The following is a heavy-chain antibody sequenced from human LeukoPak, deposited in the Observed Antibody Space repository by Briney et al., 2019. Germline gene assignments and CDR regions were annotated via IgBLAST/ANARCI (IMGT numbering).Heavy chain of an antibody. J-gene: IGHJ4*02. CDR2: IYYSAST. V-gene: IGHV4-61*01. D-gene: IGHD3-10*01. CDR3: VRGVYGSGSHYFDC. CDR1: GGSVSSAYYY. Sequence: PSETLSLTCTVSGGSVSSAYYYWTWIRQPPGKGLEWIGYIYYSASTKYNPSLKSRVTISVDTSKNQFSLKLNSVTAADTAVYFCVRGVYGSGSHYFDCWDQGTLVTVSS.